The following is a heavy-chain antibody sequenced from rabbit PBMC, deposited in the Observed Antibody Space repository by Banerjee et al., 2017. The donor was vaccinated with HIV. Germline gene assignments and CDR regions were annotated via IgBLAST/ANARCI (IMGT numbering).Heavy chain of an antibody. J-gene: IGHJ6*01. CDR3: ARDGAGGSYFAL. D-gene: IGHD8-1*01. V-gene: IGHV1S7*01. Sequence: QVVESGGGLVQPGGSLKLSCKASGFTLSSYYMNWVRQAPGKGLEWIGYIDPVFGITYYASWVNGRFSISRENAQNTVFLQMTSLTAADTATYFCARDGAGGSYFALWGPGTLVTVS. CDR2: IDPVFGIT. CDR1: GFTLSSYY.